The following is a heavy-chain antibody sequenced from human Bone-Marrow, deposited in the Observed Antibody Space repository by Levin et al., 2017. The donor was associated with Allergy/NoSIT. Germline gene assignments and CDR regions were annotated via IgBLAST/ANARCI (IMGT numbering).Heavy chain of an antibody. CDR1: GGFIRSSSYY. V-gene: IGHV4-39*02. J-gene: IGHJ6*02. CDR3: ARQRADFWSGYPYYYNMDV. D-gene: IGHD3-3*01. Sequence: SQTLSLTCTVSGGFIRSSSYYWGWIRQPPGKALEWIGSIFFSGGVYYNPSLESRVSISVDTVKNHFSLKLSSVTAADTAVYYCARQRADFWSGYPYYYNMDVWGQGTTVTVSS. CDR2: IFFSGGV.